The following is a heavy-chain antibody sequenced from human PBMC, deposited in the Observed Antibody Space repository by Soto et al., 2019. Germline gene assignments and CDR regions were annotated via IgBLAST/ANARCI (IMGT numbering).Heavy chain of an antibody. CDR3: AKDSSWRTPYYFDY. J-gene: IGHJ4*02. CDR1: GFTFSSYG. D-gene: IGHD6-13*01. Sequence: LRLSCAASGFTFSSYGMHWVRQAPGKGLEWVAVISYDGSNKYYADSVKGRFTISRDNSKNTLYLQMNSLRAEDTAVYYCAKDSSWRTPYYFDYWGQGTLVTVSS. V-gene: IGHV3-30*18. CDR2: ISYDGSNK.